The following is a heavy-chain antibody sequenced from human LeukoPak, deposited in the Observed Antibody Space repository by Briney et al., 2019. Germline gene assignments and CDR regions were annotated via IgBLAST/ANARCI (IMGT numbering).Heavy chain of an antibody. CDR2: IDTAGDT. CDR1: GCTFSIYD. CDR3: ARTTVTSGPYWYFDL. V-gene: IGHV3-13*01. Sequence: GGSLTLSCAVSGCTFSIYDMHWVRQATGEGLEWVSAIDTAGDTYYPGSVRGRFTISRENAKNSLYLQMNSLRAGDTGVYYCARTTVTSGPYWYFDLWGRGTLVTVS. J-gene: IGHJ2*01. D-gene: IGHD4-17*01.